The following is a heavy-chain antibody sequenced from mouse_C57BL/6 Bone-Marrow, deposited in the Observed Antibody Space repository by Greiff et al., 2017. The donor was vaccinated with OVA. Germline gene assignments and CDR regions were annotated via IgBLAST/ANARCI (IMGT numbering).Heavy chain of an antibody. CDR1: GYTFTSYW. Sequence: QVQLQQPGAELVKPGASVKMSCKASGYTFTSYWITWVKQRPGQGLEWIGDIYPGSGSTNYNEKFKSKATLTVDTSSSTAYMQLSSLTSEDSAVYYCARCYYGSSSDLWYAMDYWGQGTSVTVSS. D-gene: IGHD1-1*01. CDR3: ARCYYGSSSDLWYAMDY. J-gene: IGHJ4*01. V-gene: IGHV1-55*01. CDR2: IYPGSGST.